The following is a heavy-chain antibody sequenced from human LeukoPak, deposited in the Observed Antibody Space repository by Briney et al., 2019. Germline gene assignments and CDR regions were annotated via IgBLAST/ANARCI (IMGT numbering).Heavy chain of an antibody. D-gene: IGHD3-22*01. V-gene: IGHV3-23*01. J-gene: IGHJ3*02. CDR3: AKSNSRTYYYDSSGYYPGAFDI. CDR1: GFTFSSYA. CDR2: ISGSGGST. Sequence: GGSLRLSCAASGFTFSSYAMSWVRQAPGKGLEWVSAISGSGGSTYYADSVRGRFTISRDNSKNTLYLQMNSLRAEDTAVYYCAKSNSRTYYYDSSGYYPGAFDIWGQGTMVTVSS.